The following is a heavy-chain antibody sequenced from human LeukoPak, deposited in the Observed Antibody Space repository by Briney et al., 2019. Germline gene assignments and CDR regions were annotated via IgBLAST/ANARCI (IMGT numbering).Heavy chain of an antibody. CDR1: XFNFNAYS. V-gene: IGHV3-21*01. CDR2: ISRASESI. J-gene: IGHJ6*04. CDR3: AXXGXXXXXGV. Sequence: CAXSXFNFNAYSMAWVRQAPGKGLEWVSIISRASESIFYADSVKGRFTISRDNAKNSLYLQMNSLRAEDTAVYYCAXXGXXXXXGVWGXGTTVTISS.